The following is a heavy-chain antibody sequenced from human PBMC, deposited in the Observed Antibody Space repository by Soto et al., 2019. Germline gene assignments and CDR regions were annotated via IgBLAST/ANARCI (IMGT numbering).Heavy chain of an antibody. CDR2: INPNGGGT. CDR3: ARGHSTDCSNGVCSFFYNHEMDV. Sequence: QVQLVQSGAEVKQPGASVKVSCKASGYTFNDYYIYWVRQAPGQGLEWVAWINPNGGGTTYAQKFRDWVTVTRDTSIGTAYLELTGLKSDDTAVYFCARGHSTDCSNGVCSFFYNHEMDVWGQGTTVTVSS. J-gene: IGHJ6*02. CDR1: GYTFNDYY. V-gene: IGHV1-2*04. D-gene: IGHD2-8*01.